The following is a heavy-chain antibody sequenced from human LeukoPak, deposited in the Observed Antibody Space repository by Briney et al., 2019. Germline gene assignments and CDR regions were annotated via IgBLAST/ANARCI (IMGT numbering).Heavy chain of an antibody. J-gene: IGHJ6*02. Sequence: GASVKVSCKASGYTFTSYDINWVRQATGQGLEWMGWMNPNSGNTGYAQKFQGRVTVTRNTSISTAYMELSSLRSEDTAVYYCASRGEGVGEFNEYHYYYVRDFGAKGPRS. D-gene: IGHD3-16*01. CDR3: ASRGEGVGEFNEYHYYYVRDF. V-gene: IGHV1-8*01. CDR1: GYTFTSYD. CDR2: MNPNSGNT.